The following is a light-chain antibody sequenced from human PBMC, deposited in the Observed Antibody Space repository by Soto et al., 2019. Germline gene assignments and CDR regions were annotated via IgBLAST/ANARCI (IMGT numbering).Light chain of an antibody. CDR2: VAS. CDR1: QSVSSN. J-gene: IGKJ4*01. Sequence: EIVMTQSPATLSVSPGERATLSCRASQSVSSNLAWYQQKPGQTPKLLIYVASTRATGIPARFSGSGSETEFTLTISSLQSADFAVYYCQQYNVWPLTFGGGTKVEFK. V-gene: IGKV3-15*01. CDR3: QQYNVWPLT.